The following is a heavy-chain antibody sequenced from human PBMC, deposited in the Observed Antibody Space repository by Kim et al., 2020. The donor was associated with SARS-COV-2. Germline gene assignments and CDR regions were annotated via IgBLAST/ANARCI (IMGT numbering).Heavy chain of an antibody. CDR3: ARLTDCSGGSCSYGEGVYYYYYMDV. CDR2: INPNSGGT. Sequence: ASVKVSCKASGYTFTGYYMHWVRQAPGQGLEWMGRINPNSGGTNYAQKFQGRVTMTRDTSISTAYMELSRLRSDDTAVYYCARLTDCSGGSCSYGEGVYYYYYMDVWGKGTTVTVSS. D-gene: IGHD2-15*01. V-gene: IGHV1-2*06. J-gene: IGHJ6*03. CDR1: GYTFTGYY.